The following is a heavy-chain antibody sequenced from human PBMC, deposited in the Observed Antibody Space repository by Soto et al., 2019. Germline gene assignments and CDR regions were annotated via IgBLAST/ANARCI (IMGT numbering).Heavy chain of an antibody. CDR1: GGSFSSYY. D-gene: IGHD2-2*01. CDR2: IYYSGST. V-gene: IGHV4-59*08. CDR3: AGRDCSGTNCYYLDYYYMDV. J-gene: IGHJ6*03. Sequence: QVQLQESGPGLVRPSETLSLTCTVSGGSFSSYYWTWIRQYPGKGLEWIGYIYYSGSTDYNPSLRGRLAISIDTSMNQFSLRLNSMTAADTAVYYCAGRDCSGTNCYYLDYYYMDVWGTGTTVTVSS.